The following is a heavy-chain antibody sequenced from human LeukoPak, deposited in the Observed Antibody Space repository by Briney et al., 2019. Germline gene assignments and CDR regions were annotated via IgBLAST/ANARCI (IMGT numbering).Heavy chain of an antibody. CDR3: ARLWFGENDY. Sequence: PSETLSLTCTVSGGSISSYYWSWIRQPPGKGLEWIGYIYYSGSTNYNPSLKSRVTISVDTSKNQFSLKLSSVTAADTAVYYCARLWFGENDYWGQGTLVTVSS. J-gene: IGHJ4*02. CDR1: GGSISSYY. V-gene: IGHV4-59*08. CDR2: IYYSGST. D-gene: IGHD3-10*01.